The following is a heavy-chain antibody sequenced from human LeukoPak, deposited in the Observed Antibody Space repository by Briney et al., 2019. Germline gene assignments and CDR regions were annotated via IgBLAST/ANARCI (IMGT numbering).Heavy chain of an antibody. J-gene: IGHJ4*02. D-gene: IGHD3-3*01. Sequence: PGGSLRLSCAASGFTFSSYGMHWVRQAPGKGLEWVAVISYDGSNKYYADSVKGRFTISRDNSKNTLYLQMNSLRAEDTAVYYCARDEWSPYYFDYWGQGTLVTVSS. CDR1: GFTFSSYG. CDR2: ISYDGSNK. V-gene: IGHV3-30*03. CDR3: ARDEWSPYYFDY.